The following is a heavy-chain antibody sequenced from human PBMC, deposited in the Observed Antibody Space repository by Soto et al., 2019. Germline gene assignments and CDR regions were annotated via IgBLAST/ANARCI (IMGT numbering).Heavy chain of an antibody. V-gene: IGHV1-69*10. CDR1: GDNFKKNV. Sequence: RASVKVSCKTSGDNFKKNVFTWVRQAPGQGLEWMGGTIPALGKTHYIEKFQGRVTITVDDATRTVYMEVRDLTSEDTAISYCARGPFRPPAMDVWGQGTTVTVSS. CDR2: TIPALGKT. D-gene: IGHD3-10*01. J-gene: IGHJ6*02. CDR3: ARGPFRPPAMDV.